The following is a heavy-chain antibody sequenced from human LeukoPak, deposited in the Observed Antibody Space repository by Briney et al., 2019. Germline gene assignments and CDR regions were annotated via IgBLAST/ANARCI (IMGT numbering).Heavy chain of an antibody. V-gene: IGHV4-34*01. CDR2: INHSGST. CDR1: GGSFSGYY. CDR3: ARGPRLYDSSGYYYYFDY. D-gene: IGHD3-22*01. J-gene: IGHJ4*02. Sequence: TSETLSLTCAVYGGSFSGYYWSWLRQPPGKGLEWIGEINHSGSTNYNPSLKRRVTISVDKSKKQFSLKLSSVTAADTAVYYCARGPRLYDSSGYYYYFDYWGQGTLVTVSS.